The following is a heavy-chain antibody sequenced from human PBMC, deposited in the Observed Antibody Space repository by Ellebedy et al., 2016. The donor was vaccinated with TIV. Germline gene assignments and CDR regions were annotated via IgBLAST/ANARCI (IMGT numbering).Heavy chain of an antibody. J-gene: IGHJ5*02. CDR3: ARDPGGGGDFGDNWFDP. CDR2: IYQDGSEK. CDR1: GFTFRSYW. V-gene: IGHV3-7*01. D-gene: IGHD2-21*01. Sequence: PGGSLRLSCAASGFTFRSYWMSWVRQAPGKGLEWVANIYQDGSEKYYVDSVKGRFTISRDNAKNSLYLQMNSLRVEDTAVYYCARDPGGGGDFGDNWFDPWGQGTLVTVSS.